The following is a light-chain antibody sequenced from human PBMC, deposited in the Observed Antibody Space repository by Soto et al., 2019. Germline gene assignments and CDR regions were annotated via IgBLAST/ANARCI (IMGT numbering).Light chain of an antibody. Sequence: DIQITQSPSTLSASVGDRVTITCRASQSISSWLAWYQQKPGKAPKLLIYDASSLESGGPYRLSGSGSGTEFTLTYSSMQRDEFETEYCQQYNSYPWTFGQGPKVEI. V-gene: IGKV1-5*01. CDR1: QSISSW. J-gene: IGKJ1*01. CDR3: QQYNSYPWT. CDR2: DAS.